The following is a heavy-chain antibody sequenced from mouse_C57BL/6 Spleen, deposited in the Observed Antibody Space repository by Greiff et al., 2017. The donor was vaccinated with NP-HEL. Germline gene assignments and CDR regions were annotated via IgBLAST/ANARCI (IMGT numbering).Heavy chain of an antibody. J-gene: IGHJ4*01. D-gene: IGHD3-2*02. CDR1: GYAFSSYW. CDR3: ARGGDSSGYFYAMDY. Sequence: VQLQQSGAELVKPGASVKISCKASGYAFSSYWMNWVKQRPGKGLEWIGQIYPGDGDTNYNGKFKGKATLTADKSSSTAYMQLSSLTSEDSAVYFCARGGDSSGYFYAMDYWGQGTSVTVSS. V-gene: IGHV1-80*01. CDR2: IYPGDGDT.